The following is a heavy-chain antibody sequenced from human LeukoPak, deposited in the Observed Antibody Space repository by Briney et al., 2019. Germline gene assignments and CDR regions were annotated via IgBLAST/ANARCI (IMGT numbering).Heavy chain of an antibody. CDR3: AKDRVDIAYDAFDI. Sequence: PGGSLRLSCAASGISFSASGMHWVRQVPGEGLEWVAFIWYDGSNKYYADSVKGRFTISRDDSKKMVFLQMNSLRAEDTAVYYCAKDRVDIAYDAFDIWGQGTMVTVSS. V-gene: IGHV3-30*02. D-gene: IGHD5-12*01. CDR2: IWYDGSNK. J-gene: IGHJ3*02. CDR1: GISFSASG.